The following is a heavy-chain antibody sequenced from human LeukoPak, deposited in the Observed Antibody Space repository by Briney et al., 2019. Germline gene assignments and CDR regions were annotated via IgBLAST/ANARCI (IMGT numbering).Heavy chain of an antibody. D-gene: IGHD4-17*01. CDR1: GGSISSSSYY. J-gene: IGHJ4*02. Sequence: SETLSLTCTVSGGSISSSSYYWGWIRQPPGKGLEWIGSIYYSGSTYYNPSLKSRVTISVDTSKNQFSLKLSSVTAADTAVYYCARLTRVNYYFDYWGQGTLVTVSS. CDR2: IYYSGST. CDR3: ARLTRVNYYFDY. V-gene: IGHV4-39*01.